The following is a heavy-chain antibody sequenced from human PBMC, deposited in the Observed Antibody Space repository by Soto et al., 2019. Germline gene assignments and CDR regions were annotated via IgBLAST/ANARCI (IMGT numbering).Heavy chain of an antibody. Sequence: QVRLVQSGAEVQKPGASVKLSYEASGYTFANYYVHWVRQAPGQGLEWMGKINPSGGATTYAQKFQGRVTMTWDGSAKSVYMEMRSLSGDDTAVYYCAKQTVELSLGGFDPWGQGTLVTVSS. CDR3: AKQTVELSLGGFDP. J-gene: IGHJ5*02. CDR1: GYTFANYY. V-gene: IGHV1-46*01. D-gene: IGHD3-16*01. CDR2: INPSGGAT.